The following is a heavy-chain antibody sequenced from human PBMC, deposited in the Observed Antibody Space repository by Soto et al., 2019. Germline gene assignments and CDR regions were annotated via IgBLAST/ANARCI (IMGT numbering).Heavy chain of an antibody. CDR2: ISDSGGSP. CDR1: GFTFSSYA. J-gene: IGHJ5*02. V-gene: IGHV3-23*01. D-gene: IGHD2-8*02. CDR3: ARYALGLSPWWYNWFDR. Sequence: VQLLESGGGLVQPGGSLRLSCAASGFTFSSYAMNWVRQTPGEGLEWVSGISDSGGSPYYADSVKGRFTISRDNSKNTLYLQMDSLRAEDPGVYYCARYALGLSPWWYNWFDRWGQGTLVSVSS.